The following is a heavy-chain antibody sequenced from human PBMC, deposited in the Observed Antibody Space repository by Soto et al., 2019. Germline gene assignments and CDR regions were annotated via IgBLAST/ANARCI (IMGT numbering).Heavy chain of an antibody. Sequence: QVQLVESGGGVVQPGRSLRLSCAASGFTFSSYAMHWVRQAPGKGLECVAVISYDGSNKYYADSVKGRFTISRDNSKNTLYLQMNSLRAEDTAVYYCARSTVTTDAFDIWGQGTMVTVSS. CDR3: ARSTVTTDAFDI. CDR2: ISYDGSNK. J-gene: IGHJ3*02. D-gene: IGHD4-17*01. CDR1: GFTFSSYA. V-gene: IGHV3-30-3*01.